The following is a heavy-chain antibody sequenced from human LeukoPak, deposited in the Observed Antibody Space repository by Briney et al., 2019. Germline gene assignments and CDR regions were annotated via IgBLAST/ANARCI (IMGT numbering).Heavy chain of an antibody. CDR2: IYYSGGT. D-gene: IGHD5-18*01. V-gene: IGHV4-30-4*01. Sequence: PSQTLSLTCTVSGGSISSGDYYWSWIRQPPGKGLEWIGYIYYSGGTYYNPSLKSRVTISVDTSKNQFSLKLSSVTAADTAVYYCARGDRDTAMFDYWGQGTLVTVSS. J-gene: IGHJ4*02. CDR1: GGSISSGDYY. CDR3: ARGDRDTAMFDY.